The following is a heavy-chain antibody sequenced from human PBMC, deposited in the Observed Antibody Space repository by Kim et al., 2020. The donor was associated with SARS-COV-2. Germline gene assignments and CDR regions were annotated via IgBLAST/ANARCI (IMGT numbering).Heavy chain of an antibody. Sequence: SETLSLTCAVYGGSFSGYYWSWIRQPPGKGLEWIGEINHSGSTNYNPSLKSRVTISVDTSKNQFSLKLSSVTAADTAVYYCARGLELRVWGQGTLVTVSS. V-gene: IGHV4-34*01. D-gene: IGHD1-26*01. CDR3: ARGLELRV. CDR1: GGSFSGYY. CDR2: INHSGST. J-gene: IGHJ4*02.